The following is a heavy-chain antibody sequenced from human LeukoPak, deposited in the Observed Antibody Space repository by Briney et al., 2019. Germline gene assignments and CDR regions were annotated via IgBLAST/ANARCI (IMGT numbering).Heavy chain of an antibody. CDR1: GGSISSSSYY. D-gene: IGHD5-18*01. CDR2: IYYSGST. J-gene: IGHJ4*02. V-gene: IGHV4-39*01. CDR3: AVDIPTAFDY. Sequence: PSETLSLTCTVSGGSISSSSYYWGWIRQPPGKGLEWIGSIYYSGSTYYNPSLKSRVTISVDTSKNQFSLKLSSVTAADTAAYYCAVDIPTAFDYWGQGTLVTVSS.